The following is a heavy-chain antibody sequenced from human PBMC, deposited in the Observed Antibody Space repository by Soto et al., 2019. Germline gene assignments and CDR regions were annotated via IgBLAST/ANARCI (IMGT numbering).Heavy chain of an antibody. Sequence: QLVESGGGVVRPGGSLRLSCAASGFTFDDYGMSWVRQAPGKGLEWVSGINWNGGSTGYADYVEGRFTISRDNVKNARDLEITSLIAEDRAWYYCERDLARVRGVRDGSWGLGTMVTVSS. D-gene: IGHD3-10*01. CDR3: ERDLARVRGVRDGS. V-gene: IGHV3-20*04. CDR2: INWNGGST. CDR1: GFTFDDYG. J-gene: IGHJ3*01.